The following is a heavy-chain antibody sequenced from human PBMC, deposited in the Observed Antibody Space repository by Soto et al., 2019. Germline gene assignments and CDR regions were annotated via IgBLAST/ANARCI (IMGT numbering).Heavy chain of an antibody. CDR2: ISGSGGST. V-gene: IGHV3-23*01. D-gene: IGHD6-19*01. CDR1: GFTFSSYA. J-gene: IGHJ3*02. Sequence: PGGSLRLSCAASGFTFSSYAMSWVRQAPGKGLEWVSAISGSGGSTYYADPVKGRFTISRDNSKNTLYLQMNSLRAEDTAVYYCAKGSHSSGWYEDAFDIWGQGTMVTVSS. CDR3: AKGSHSSGWYEDAFDI.